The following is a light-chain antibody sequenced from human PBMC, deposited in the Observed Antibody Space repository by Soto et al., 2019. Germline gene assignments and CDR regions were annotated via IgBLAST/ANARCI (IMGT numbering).Light chain of an antibody. J-gene: IGLJ3*02. V-gene: IGLV2-8*01. CDR2: EVN. CDR3: SSYAGGNNCV. Sequence: QSALTQPPSASGSPGQSVTISCTGTSSDVGTHNYVSWYKQNPGKAPKLMLYEVNKRPSGVPDRFSGSKSGNTASLTVSGLQAEDEANYYCSSYAGGNNCVFGGGTKLTVL. CDR1: SSDVGTHNY.